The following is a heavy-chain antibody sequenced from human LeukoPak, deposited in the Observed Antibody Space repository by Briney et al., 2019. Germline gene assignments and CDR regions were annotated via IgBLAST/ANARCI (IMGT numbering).Heavy chain of an antibody. CDR2: IYPGDSDT. D-gene: IGHD3-10*01. CDR1: GYSFTSYW. CDR3: ARRYRYYYGSGSYSPSYYFDY. J-gene: IGHJ4*02. Sequence: GESLKISCKGSGYSFTSYWIGWVRQMPGKGLEWMGIIYPGDSDTRYSPSFRGQVTISADKSISTAYLQWSSLKASDTAMYYCARRYRYYYGSGSYSPSYYFDYWGQGTLVTVSS. V-gene: IGHV5-51*01.